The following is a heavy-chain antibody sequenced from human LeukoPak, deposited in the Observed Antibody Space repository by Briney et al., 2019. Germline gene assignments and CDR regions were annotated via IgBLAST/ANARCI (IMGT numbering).Heavy chain of an antibody. CDR2: INPNSGGT. J-gene: IGHJ5*02. V-gene: IGHV1-2*02. CDR3: AREKGYYYDSSGLPRGWFDP. Sequence: GASVKVSCKASGYTFTGYYMHWVRQAPGQGLEWMGWINPNSGGTNYAQKFQGRVTMTRDTSISTAYMELSRLRSDDTAVYYCAREKGYYYDSSGLPRGWFDPWGQGTLVTVSS. D-gene: IGHD3-22*01. CDR1: GYTFTGYY.